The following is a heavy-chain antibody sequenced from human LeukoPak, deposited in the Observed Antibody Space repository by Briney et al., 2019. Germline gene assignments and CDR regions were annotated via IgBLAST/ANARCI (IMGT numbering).Heavy chain of an antibody. V-gene: IGHV3-30*02. D-gene: IGHD3-9*01. CDR1: GFTFSNSG. CDR2: IPYDGSVK. J-gene: IGHJ4*02. CDR3: AKAGYDILTGYPYPIGYYFDY. Sequence: PGGSLRLSCAASGFTFSNSGMHWVRQAPGKGLEWVAFIPYDGSVKYYADAVKGRFTISRDNSKNTLYLQMNSLRAEDTAVYYCAKAGYDILTGYPYPIGYYFDYWGQGTLVTVSS.